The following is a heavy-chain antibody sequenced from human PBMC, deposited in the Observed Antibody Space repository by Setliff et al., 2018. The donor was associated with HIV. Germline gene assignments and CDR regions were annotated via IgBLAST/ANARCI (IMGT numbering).Heavy chain of an antibody. CDR2: IGKDGNEQ. CDR1: GVTFPFHA. Sequence: PGGSLRLSCRDSGVTFPFHAMYWIRQAPGKGLEWVAVIGKDGNEQHYADAVRGRFTISRDNSRNTLFLQMNSLNIEDTAVYYCASGQLELGDALAAWGQGTLVTVSS. CDR3: ASGQLELGDALAA. D-gene: IGHD7-27*01. V-gene: IGHV3-30*07. J-gene: IGHJ5*02.